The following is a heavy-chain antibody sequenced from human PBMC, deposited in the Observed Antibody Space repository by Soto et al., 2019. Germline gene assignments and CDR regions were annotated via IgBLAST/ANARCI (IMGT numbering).Heavy chain of an antibody. V-gene: IGHV1-2*02. CDR1: GYTFIAYY. CDR2: IHPRIGVT. Sequence: QVQLVQSGPEVKKPGVSVKVSCKTSGYTFIAYYVHWVRQAPGQGLEWMGYIHPRIGVTKDAQKFQGRVTLSRDTSGNTAYMEMNRLTSDDTAVYYCARVEGSASSAWDWGQGTRVT. CDR3: ARVEGSASSAWD. J-gene: IGHJ4*02. D-gene: IGHD6-6*01.